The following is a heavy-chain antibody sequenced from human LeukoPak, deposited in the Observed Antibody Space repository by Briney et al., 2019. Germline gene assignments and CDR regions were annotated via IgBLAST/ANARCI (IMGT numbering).Heavy chain of an antibody. J-gene: IGHJ4*02. D-gene: IGHD4-17*01. CDR2: IYYSGST. V-gene: IGHV4-59*01. CDR3: AREGDDGDYTFDY. Sequence: KPSETLSLTCTVSGGSISSYYWSWIRQPPGKGLEWIGYIYYSGSTNYNPSLKSRVTISVDTSKNQFSLKLSSVTAADTAVYYCAREGDDGDYTFDYWGQGTLVTVSS. CDR1: GGSISSYY.